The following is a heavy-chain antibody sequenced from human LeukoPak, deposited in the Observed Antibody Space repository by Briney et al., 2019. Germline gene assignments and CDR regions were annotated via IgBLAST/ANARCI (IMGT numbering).Heavy chain of an antibody. CDR1: GFTFSSYA. CDR3: AKGRGSEPVEGFDY. CDR2: ISGSGGST. Sequence: GGSLRLSCAASGFTFSSYAMSWVRQAPGKGLEWVSAISGSGGSTYYADSVKGRFTISRDNSKNTLYLLMNSLRAEDTAVYYCAKGRGSEPVEGFDYWGQGTLVTVSS. D-gene: IGHD1-26*01. J-gene: IGHJ4*02. V-gene: IGHV3-23*01.